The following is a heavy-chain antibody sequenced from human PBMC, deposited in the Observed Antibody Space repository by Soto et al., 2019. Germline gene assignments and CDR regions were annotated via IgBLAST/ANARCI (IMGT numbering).Heavy chain of an antibody. J-gene: IGHJ6*02. CDR2: ISWDGGST. CDR3: AKARGRAARRGFDYYYYGMDV. D-gene: IGHD6-6*01. V-gene: IGHV3-43*01. Sequence: GGSLRLSCAASGFTFDDYTMHWVRQAPGKGLEWVSLISWDGGSTYYADSVKGRFTISRDNSKNSLYLQMNSLRTEDTALYYCAKARGRAARRGFDYYYYGMDVWGQVTTVTVSS. CDR1: GFTFDDYT.